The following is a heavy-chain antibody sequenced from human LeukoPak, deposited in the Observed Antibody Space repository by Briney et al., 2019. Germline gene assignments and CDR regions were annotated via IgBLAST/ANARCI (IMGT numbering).Heavy chain of an antibody. Sequence: SETLSLTCTVSGGSIGTYYWSWIRQPPGKGLEWIGSIYYTGVTSTNPFFRSRMSISVDTSKNQFSLNLTSVTAADAAVYYCARERSSSGGHNWFDPWGQGTLVTVSS. J-gene: IGHJ5*02. CDR2: IYYTGVT. CDR1: GGSIGTYY. CDR3: ARERSSSGGHNWFDP. D-gene: IGHD4-23*01. V-gene: IGHV4-59*12.